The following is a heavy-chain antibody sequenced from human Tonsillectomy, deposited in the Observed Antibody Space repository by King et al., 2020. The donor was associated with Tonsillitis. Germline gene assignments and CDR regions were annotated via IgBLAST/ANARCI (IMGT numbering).Heavy chain of an antibody. V-gene: IGHV1-2*02. CDR1: GYVFTGYY. D-gene: IGHD1-1*01. Sequence: QLVQSGAEVKKPGALVKVSCKASGYVFTGYYIHWVRQTPGQGLEWTGWINPNTGGTNYAQKFQGRVTMTRDTSISTAYMELSRLKSDDTAVYYCATGVELERFGHGMDVWGQGTTVAVSS. J-gene: IGHJ6*02. CDR2: INPNTGGT. CDR3: ATGVELERFGHGMDV.